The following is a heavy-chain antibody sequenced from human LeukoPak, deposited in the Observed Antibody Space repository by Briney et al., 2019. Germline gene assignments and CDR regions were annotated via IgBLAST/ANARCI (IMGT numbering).Heavy chain of an antibody. CDR3: ARVAGWHWFAP. V-gene: IGHV3-23*01. Sequence: GGALRLPCAVSGFPFSSYDMTWVRQAPGRGREWVSSFRPSGDNTYYGDSVKGRFTISRDKSKNTVYLQMNNMRVDDTAIYYCARVAGWHWFAPWGQGTLVTVSS. CDR2: FRPSGDNT. D-gene: IGHD6-19*01. CDR1: GFPFSSYD. J-gene: IGHJ5*02.